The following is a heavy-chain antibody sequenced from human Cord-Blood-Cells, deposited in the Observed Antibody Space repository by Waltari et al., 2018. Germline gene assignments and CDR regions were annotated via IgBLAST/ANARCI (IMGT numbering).Heavy chain of an antibody. J-gene: IGHJ3*02. CDR1: GGSISSSSYY. D-gene: IGHD6-13*01. V-gene: IGHV4-39*01. CDR2: IYYSGST. CDR3: ARRGIAAAGDAFDI. Sequence: QLQLQESGPGLVKPSETLSLTCTVSGGSISSSSYYWGWIRQPPGKGREGIGSIYYSGSTYYNPSLKSRVPISVDTSKNQFSLKLSSVTAADTAVYYCARRGIAAAGDAFDIWGQGTMVTVSS.